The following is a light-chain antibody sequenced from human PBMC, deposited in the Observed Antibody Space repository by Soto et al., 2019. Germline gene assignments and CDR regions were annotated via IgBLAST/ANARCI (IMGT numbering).Light chain of an antibody. CDR1: QDISNY. CDR2: DAS. Sequence: DIQMTQSPSALSASVGDRVTITGQASQDISNYLNWYQQKPGKAPKLLIYDASNLETGVPSRFSGSGSGTDFTFTISSLQPEDIATYYCQQYDNLPFIFTFGPGTKVDIK. CDR3: QQYDNLPFIFT. J-gene: IGKJ3*01. V-gene: IGKV1-33*01.